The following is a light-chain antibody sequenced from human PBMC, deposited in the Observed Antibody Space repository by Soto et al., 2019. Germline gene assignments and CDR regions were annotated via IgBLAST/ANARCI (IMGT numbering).Light chain of an antibody. J-gene: IGKJ1*01. V-gene: IGKV3-15*01. CDR2: GAS. CDR3: HQYNNFWT. Sequence: EIVLTQSPAILSVSPGERVTLSCRASQSVSSRLAWYHQKPGQSPRLLIYGASTRATGIPARFSGSGSGTEFTLTISSLQSEDFGLYYCHQYNNFWTFGQGTKVDIK. CDR1: QSVSSR.